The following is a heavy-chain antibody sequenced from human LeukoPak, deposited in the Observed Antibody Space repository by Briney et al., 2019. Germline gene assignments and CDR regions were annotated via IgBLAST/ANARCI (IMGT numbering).Heavy chain of an antibody. CDR3: ATIEAAGSSFDY. CDR2: INPSGGTT. D-gene: IGHD6-13*01. Sequence: ASVKVSCKASGYTFTNYYMEWVRQAPGQGLEWMGIINPSGGTTNYAQKFQGRIAMTRDTSTSTVYVELTSLRSEDTAVYYCATIEAAGSSFDYWGQGTLVTVSS. V-gene: IGHV1-46*01. CDR1: GYTFTNYY. J-gene: IGHJ4*02.